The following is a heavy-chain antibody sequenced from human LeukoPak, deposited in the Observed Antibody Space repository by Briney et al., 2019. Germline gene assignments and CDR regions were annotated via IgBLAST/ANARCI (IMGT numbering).Heavy chain of an antibody. J-gene: IGHJ5*02. CDR1: GGSISSGGYY. Sequence: SETLSLTCTVSGGSISSGGYYWSWIRQHPGKGLEWIGYIYYSGSTNYNPSLKSRVTISVDTSKNQFSLKLSSVTAADTAVYYCARDAAPYDFWSGLNWFDPWGQGTLVTVSS. D-gene: IGHD3-3*01. CDR2: IYYSGST. CDR3: ARDAAPYDFWSGLNWFDP. V-gene: IGHV4-61*08.